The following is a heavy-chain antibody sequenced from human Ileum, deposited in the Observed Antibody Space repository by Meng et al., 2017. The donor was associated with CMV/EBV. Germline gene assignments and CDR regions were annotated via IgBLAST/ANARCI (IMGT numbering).Heavy chain of an antibody. Sequence: GESLKISCAASGFTFSSYAMSWVRQAPGKGLEWGSVISGSGDSTYYADAVKGRFTISRDNSKNTLYLQMSNLRAEDTALYHCAKWAPSSIEIAAAGSPCSKGGYWGQGTLVTVSS. CDR3: AKWAPSSIEIAAAGSPCSKGGY. V-gene: IGHV3-23*01. J-gene: IGHJ4*02. CDR1: GFTFSSYA. CDR2: ISGSGDST. D-gene: IGHD6-13*01.